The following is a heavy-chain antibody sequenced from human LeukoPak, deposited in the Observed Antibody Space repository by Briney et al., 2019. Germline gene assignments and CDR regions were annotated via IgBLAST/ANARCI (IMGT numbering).Heavy chain of an antibody. D-gene: IGHD3-22*01. V-gene: IGHV3-30*04. CDR1: GCTFSSYT. Sequence: GGSLRLSCAASGCTFSSYTMHWVRQAPGKGLEWVAVISYDGSNKYYADSVKGRFTISRDNSKNTLYLQMNSLRGEDTAVYYCARESGGYYDSSGYSNNYFDYWGQGTLVTVSS. CDR3: ARESGGYYDSSGYSNNYFDY. CDR2: ISYDGSNK. J-gene: IGHJ4*02.